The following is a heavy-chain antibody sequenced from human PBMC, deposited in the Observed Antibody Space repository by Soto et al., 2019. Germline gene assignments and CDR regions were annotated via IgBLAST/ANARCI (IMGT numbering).Heavy chain of an antibody. D-gene: IGHD6-13*01. CDR3: AKDRGRIADNWFDP. V-gene: IGHV3-30*18. CDR1: GFTFSNYG. Sequence: QVQLVESGGGVVQPGRSLRLSCTASGFTFSNYGMHWVRQAPGKGLEWVAVISYDGTDKFYADSLKGRFTISRDSSKNTLYLQMNSLRTEDTAVYYCAKDRGRIADNWFDPWGQGTLVTVSS. CDR2: ISYDGTDK. J-gene: IGHJ5*02.